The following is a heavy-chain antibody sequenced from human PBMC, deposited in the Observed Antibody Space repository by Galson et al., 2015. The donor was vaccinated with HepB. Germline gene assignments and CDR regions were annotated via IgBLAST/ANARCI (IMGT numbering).Heavy chain of an antibody. V-gene: IGHV3-15*07. D-gene: IGHD6-13*01. CDR2: IKSKTDGGTT. CDR3: TTVLGRPGLPELFNSGIAAAGADY. Sequence: LRLSCAASGFTFSNAWMNWVRQAPGKGLEWVGRIKSKTDGGTTDYAAPVEGRFTISRDDSKNTLYLQMNSLKTEDTAVYYCTTVLGRPGLPELFNSGIAAAGADYWGQGTLVTVSS. J-gene: IGHJ4*02. CDR1: GFTFSNAW.